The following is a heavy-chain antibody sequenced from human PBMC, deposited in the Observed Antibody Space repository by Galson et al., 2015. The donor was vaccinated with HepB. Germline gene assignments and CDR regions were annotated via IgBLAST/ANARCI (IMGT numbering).Heavy chain of an antibody. Sequence: SLRLSCAASGFTFSSYSMNWVRQAPGKGLEWVSSISSSSSYIYYADSVKGRFTISRDNAKNSLYLQMNSLRAEDTAVYYCASEDAGYSVFDYWGQGTLVTVSS. V-gene: IGHV3-21*01. D-gene: IGHD3-9*01. CDR3: ASEDAGYSVFDY. CDR2: ISSSSSYI. CDR1: GFTFSSYS. J-gene: IGHJ4*02.